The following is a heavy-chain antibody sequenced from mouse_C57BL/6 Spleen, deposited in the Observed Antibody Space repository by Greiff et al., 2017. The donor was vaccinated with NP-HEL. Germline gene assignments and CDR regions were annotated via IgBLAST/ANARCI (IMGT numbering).Heavy chain of an antibody. CDR3: AREDTTVVAMDY. CDR1: GFTFSSYA. V-gene: IGHV5-4*01. D-gene: IGHD1-1*01. CDR2: ISDGGSYT. Sequence: DVMLVESGGGLVKPGGSLKLSCAASGFTFSSYAMSWVRQTPEKRLEWVATISDGGSYTYYPDNVKGRFTISRDNAKNNLYLQMSHLKSEDTAMYYCAREDTTVVAMDYWGQGTSVTVSS. J-gene: IGHJ4*01.